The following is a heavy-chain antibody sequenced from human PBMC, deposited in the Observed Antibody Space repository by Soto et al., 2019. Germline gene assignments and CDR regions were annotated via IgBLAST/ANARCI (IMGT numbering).Heavy chain of an antibody. J-gene: IGHJ6*02. CDR1: GGTFSSYA. D-gene: IGHD3-22*01. Sequence: QVQLVQSGAEVKKPGSSVKVSCKASGGTFSSYAISWVRQAPGQGLEWMGGMISIFGTGYYAQKFQGRVTITADESTSTAYMELRSLRSEDTAVYYCARGSGYYSYYYYYGMDVWGQGTTVTVSS. CDR2: MISIFGTG. V-gene: IGHV1-69*01. CDR3: ARGSGYYSYYYYYGMDV.